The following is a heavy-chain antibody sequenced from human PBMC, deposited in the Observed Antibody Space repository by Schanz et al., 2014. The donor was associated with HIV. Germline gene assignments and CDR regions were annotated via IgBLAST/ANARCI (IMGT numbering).Heavy chain of an antibody. Sequence: QVQLVETGGGVVQPGRSLRLSCAASGFIFRTHGMHWVRQAPGKGLEWVAVISYDGSNKYYADSVKGRFTISRDNSKNTLYLQMNSLRAEDTAVYYCAKDGSWEAFDGFEIWGQGTMVTVSS. CDR3: AKDGSWEAFDGFEI. J-gene: IGHJ3*02. D-gene: IGHD1-26*01. CDR2: ISYDGSNK. V-gene: IGHV3-30*18. CDR1: GFIFRTHG.